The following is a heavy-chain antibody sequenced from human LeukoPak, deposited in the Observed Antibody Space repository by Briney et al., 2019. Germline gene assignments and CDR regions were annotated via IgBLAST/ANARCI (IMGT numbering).Heavy chain of an antibody. V-gene: IGHV4-59*01. CDR2: IYYSGST. Sequence: NPSETLSLTCTVSGGSISSYYWSWIRQPPGKGLEWIGYIYYSGSTNYNPSLKSRVTISVDTSKNQFSLKLSSVTAADTAVYYCARARGSWNYASGYYYGMDVWGQGTTVTVSS. J-gene: IGHJ6*02. CDR1: GGSISSYY. D-gene: IGHD1-7*01. CDR3: ARARGSWNYASGYYYGMDV.